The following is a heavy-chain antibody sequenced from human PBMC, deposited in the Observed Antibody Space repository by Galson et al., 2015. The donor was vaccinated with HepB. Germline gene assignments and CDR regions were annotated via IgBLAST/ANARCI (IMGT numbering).Heavy chain of an antibody. CDR2: ISAYNGNT. J-gene: IGHJ4*02. D-gene: IGHD2-2*02. V-gene: IGHV1-18*01. CDR1: GYTFTSYG. CDR3: AREYCSSTSCYIDY. Sequence: SVKVSCKASGYTFTSYGISWVRQAPGQGLEWMGWISAYNGNTNYAQKLPGRVTMTTDTSTSTAYMELRSLRSDDTAVYYCAREYCSSTSCYIDYWGQGTLVTVSS.